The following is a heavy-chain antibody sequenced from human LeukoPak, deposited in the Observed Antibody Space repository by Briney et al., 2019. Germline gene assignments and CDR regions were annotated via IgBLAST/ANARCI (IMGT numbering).Heavy chain of an antibody. Sequence: SQTLSLTCAISGDSVSSNSAAWNWIRQSPSRGLEWLGRTYYRSKWYNDYAVSAKSRITINPDTSKNQFSLQLNSVTPEDTAVYCCAREGIAVAATEPGFDYWGQGTLVTVSS. J-gene: IGHJ4*02. D-gene: IGHD6-19*01. CDR1: GDSVSSNSAA. V-gene: IGHV6-1*01. CDR2: TYYRSKWYN. CDR3: AREGIAVAATEPGFDY.